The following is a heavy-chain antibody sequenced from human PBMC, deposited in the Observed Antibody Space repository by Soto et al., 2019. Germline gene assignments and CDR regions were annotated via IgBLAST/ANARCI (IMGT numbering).Heavy chain of an antibody. CDR3: AKGRSYYYYYGVDV. V-gene: IGHV3-23*01. CDR1: GFTFSSYA. J-gene: IGHJ6*02. CDR2: ISGSGGSNK. Sequence: GGSLRLSCAASGFTFSSYAMSWVRQAPGKGLEWVSAISGSGGSNKYYADSVKGRFTISRDNSKSTLYLQMNSLGAEDTALYYCAKGRSYYYYYGVDVWGQGTTVTVSS.